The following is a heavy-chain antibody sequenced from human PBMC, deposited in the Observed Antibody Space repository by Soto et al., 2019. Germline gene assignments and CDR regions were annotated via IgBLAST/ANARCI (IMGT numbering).Heavy chain of an antibody. CDR3: TREQGGGYYSWFDP. J-gene: IGHJ5*02. CDR2: ISCGGAYI. Sequence: EVQVVESGGGLVQPGGSLRLSCTFTFSMYSMDWVRQAPQTGREGVVSISCGGAYIKYADSVKGRFTISRDNAKNSTSLQMNSLRVDDTAVYFWTREQGGGYYSWFDPWGQGTLVTVSS. V-gene: IGHV3-21*01. D-gene: IGHD3-16*01. CDR1: TFSMYS.